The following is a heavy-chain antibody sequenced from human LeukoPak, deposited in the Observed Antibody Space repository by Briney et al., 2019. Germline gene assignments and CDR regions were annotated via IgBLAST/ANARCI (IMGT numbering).Heavy chain of an antibody. J-gene: IGHJ3*02. CDR3: AAARYDYVWGSYRYDAFDI. Sequence: TSATVSCKASGFTFTSSAVQWVRQARGQRLEWIGWIVVGSGNTNYAQKFQERVTVTRDMSTSTAYMELSSLRSEDTAVYYCAAARYDYVWGSYRYDAFDIWGQGTMVTVSS. D-gene: IGHD3-16*02. CDR2: IVVGSGNT. CDR1: GFTFTSSA. V-gene: IGHV1-58*01.